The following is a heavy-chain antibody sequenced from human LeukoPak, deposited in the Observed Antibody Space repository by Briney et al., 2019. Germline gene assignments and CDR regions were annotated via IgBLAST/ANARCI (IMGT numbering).Heavy chain of an antibody. CDR2: ISSSGSTI. J-gene: IGHJ4*02. D-gene: IGHD3-3*01. V-gene: IGHV3-11*01. CDR1: GFTFSDYY. CDR3: ARDGERITIFGVVTENQYYFDY. Sequence: GGSLRLSCAASGFTFSDYYMSWIRQAPGKGLEWVSYISSSGSTIYYADPVKGRFTISRDNAKNSLYLQMNSLRAEDTAVYYCARDGERITIFGVVTENQYYFDYWGQGTLVTVSS.